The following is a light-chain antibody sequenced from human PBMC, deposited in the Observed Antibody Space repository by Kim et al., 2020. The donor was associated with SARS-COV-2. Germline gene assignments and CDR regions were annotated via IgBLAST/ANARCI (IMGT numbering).Light chain of an antibody. J-gene: IGLJ1*01. Sequence: LTQPPSVSKGLRQTATLTCTGNSNIVGNQGAAWLQQHQGHPPKLLSYSNNNRPSGISERFAASRSGNTASLTITGLQPEDEADYYCSALDSSLSAQYVFGTGTKVTVL. V-gene: IGLV10-54*02. CDR3: SALDSSLSAQYV. CDR1: SNIVGNQG. CDR2: SNN.